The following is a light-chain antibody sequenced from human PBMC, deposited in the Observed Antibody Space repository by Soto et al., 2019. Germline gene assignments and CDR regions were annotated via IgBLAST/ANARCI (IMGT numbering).Light chain of an antibody. Sequence: DIVMTQSPDSLAVSLGERATINCKSSQSVLYSSNNKNYLAWYQQKPGQPPKLLIYWASTRESGVHDRFSGSGSGTDFTLTISSLQAEDVAVYYCQQYYSTPPTFGQGTKVAIK. CDR3: QQYYSTPPT. CDR1: QSVLYSSNNKNY. CDR2: WAS. J-gene: IGKJ1*01. V-gene: IGKV4-1*01.